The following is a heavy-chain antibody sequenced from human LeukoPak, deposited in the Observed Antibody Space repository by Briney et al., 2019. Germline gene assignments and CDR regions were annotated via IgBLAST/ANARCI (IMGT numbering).Heavy chain of an antibody. CDR3: ARVDYGEHGSRN. CDR2: INSDGSST. CDR1: GFTFSSYW. J-gene: IGHJ4*02. Sequence: GGSLRLSCAASGFTFSSYWMHWVRQAPGKGLVWVARINSDGSSTTYADSVKGRFTISRDNAKNTLYLQMNSLRAEDTAVYYCARVDYGEHGSRNWGQGTLVTVSS. V-gene: IGHV3-74*01. D-gene: IGHD4-17*01.